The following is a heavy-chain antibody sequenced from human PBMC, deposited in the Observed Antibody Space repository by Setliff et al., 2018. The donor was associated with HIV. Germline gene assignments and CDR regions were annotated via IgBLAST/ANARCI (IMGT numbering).Heavy chain of an antibody. V-gene: IGHV3-7*01. CDR3: ARKLRPGHGVDV. CDR1: RFDFNNYW. J-gene: IGHJ6*02. CDR2: IDQDGSEK. Sequence: HPGGSLRLSCAASRFDFNNYWMCWVRQAPGKGLEWVANIDQDGSEKNYVDSVKGRFTISRDNAKNSMDLQMNSLRADDTAIYYCARKLRPGHGVDVWGQGTTVTVSS. D-gene: IGHD3-10*01.